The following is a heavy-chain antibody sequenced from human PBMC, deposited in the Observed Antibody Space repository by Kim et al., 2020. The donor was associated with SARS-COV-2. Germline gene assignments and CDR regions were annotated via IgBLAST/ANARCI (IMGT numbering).Heavy chain of an antibody. J-gene: IGHJ5*02. Sequence: GGSLRLSCAASGFTFSSYSMNWVRQAPGKGLEWVSSISSSSSYIYYADSVKGRFTISRDNAKNSLYLQMNSLRAEDTAVYYCARAYGSGAYTVGAFDPWGQGTLVTVSS. V-gene: IGHV3-21*01. CDR2: ISSSSSYI. CDR3: ARAYGSGAYTVGAFDP. CDR1: GFTFSSYS. D-gene: IGHD3-10*01.